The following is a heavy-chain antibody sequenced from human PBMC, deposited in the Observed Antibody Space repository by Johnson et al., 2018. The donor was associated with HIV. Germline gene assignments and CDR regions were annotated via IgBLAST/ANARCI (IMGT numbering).Heavy chain of an antibody. Sequence: VQLVESGGGLVQPGGSLRLSCAASGFTFSSYAMHWVRQAPGKGLEYVSAISSNGGSTYYANSVKGRFTISRDNAKNSLYLQMNSLKTEDTAVYYCTTDRYVLLWFGKEGALDVWGQGTMVTVSS. CDR1: GFTFSSYA. CDR2: ISSNGGST. D-gene: IGHD3-10*01. V-gene: IGHV3-64*01. J-gene: IGHJ3*01. CDR3: TTDRYVLLWFGKEGALDV.